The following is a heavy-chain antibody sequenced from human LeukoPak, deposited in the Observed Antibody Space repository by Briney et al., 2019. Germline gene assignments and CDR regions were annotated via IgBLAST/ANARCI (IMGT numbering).Heavy chain of an antibody. V-gene: IGHV4-59*01. J-gene: IGHJ4*02. CDR1: GASISSYY. CDR2: IYYSGST. D-gene: IGHD6-13*01. CDR3: ARSIGEYSSSWYQGFDY. Sequence: SETLSLTCTVSGASISSYYWSWIWQPPGKGLEWIGYIYYSGSTNYNPSLKSRVTISVDTSKKQFSLKLSSVTAADTAVYYCARSIGEYSSSWYQGFDYWGQGTLVTVSS.